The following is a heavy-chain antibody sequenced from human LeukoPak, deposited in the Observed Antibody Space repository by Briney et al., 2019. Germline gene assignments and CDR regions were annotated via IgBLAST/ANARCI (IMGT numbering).Heavy chain of an antibody. V-gene: IGHV1-8*01. CDR1: RYTFISSD. D-gene: IGHD7-27*01. J-gene: IGHJ4*02. CDR2: MSPTSGNT. Sequence: GASVKVSCKASRYTFISSDINWVRQAAGQGFEWMGWMSPTSGNTGYAQNFQGRVTMTRDTSISTAYMELTSLRSEDTAVYYCVGGAPNWGLDFWGQGTLVIVSS. CDR3: VGGAPNWGLDF.